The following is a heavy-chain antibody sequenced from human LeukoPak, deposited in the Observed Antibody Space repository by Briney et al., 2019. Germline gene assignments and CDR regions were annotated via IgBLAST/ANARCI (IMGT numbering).Heavy chain of an antibody. CDR3: ASRPADTTWYGVFDY. D-gene: IGHD3-10*01. V-gene: IGHV4-59*11. Sequence: SETLSLTCSVSGGSISSHYWSWIRQPPGTRLEWIGYIFNTGNTNYNPSLASRVTMSVDTSRAQFFLRLSPVTAADTAIYYCASRPADTTWYGVFDYWSQGTLVTVSS. J-gene: IGHJ4*02. CDR2: IFNTGNT. CDR1: GGSISSHY.